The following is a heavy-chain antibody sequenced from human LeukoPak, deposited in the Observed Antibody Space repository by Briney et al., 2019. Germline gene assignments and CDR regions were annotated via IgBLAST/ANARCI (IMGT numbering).Heavy chain of an antibody. J-gene: IGHJ4*02. V-gene: IGHV3-21*04. CDR1: GFTFSTYT. CDR2: ITSSSSHI. CDR3: AKGPSSWDS. Sequence: GGSLRLSCAASGFTFSTYTMNWIRQAPGKGLEWVSSITSSSSHIFYGDSVKGRFTISRDDARNSLYLQMNSLGAEDTAVYYCAKGPSSWDSWGQGTLVTVSS.